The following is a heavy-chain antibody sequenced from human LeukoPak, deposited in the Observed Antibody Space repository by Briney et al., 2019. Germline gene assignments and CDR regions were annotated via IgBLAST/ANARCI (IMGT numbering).Heavy chain of an antibody. Sequence: GGSLRLSCAASGFTFSSYAMSWVRQAPGEGLEWVSAISGSGGSTYYADSVKGRFTISRDNSKNTLYLQMNSLRAEDTAVYYCAKDGQQLVLPYYFDYWGQGTLVTVSS. CDR1: GFTFSSYA. J-gene: IGHJ4*02. CDR3: AKDGQQLVLPYYFDY. V-gene: IGHV3-23*01. CDR2: ISGSGGST. D-gene: IGHD6-13*01.